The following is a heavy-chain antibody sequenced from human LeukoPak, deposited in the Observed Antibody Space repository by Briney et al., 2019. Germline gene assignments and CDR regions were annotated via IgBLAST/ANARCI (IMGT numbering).Heavy chain of an antibody. CDR2: IGTAGDT. Sequence: GGSLRLSCAASGFTFSSYDMHWVRQATGKGLEWVSAIGTAGDTYYPGSVKGRFTISRENAKNSLYLQMNSLRAGDTAVYYCAKDPANIPYYYYYMDVWGKGTTVTVSS. CDR1: GFTFSSYD. J-gene: IGHJ6*03. V-gene: IGHV3-13*01. CDR3: AKDPANIPYYYYYMDV. D-gene: IGHD2/OR15-2a*01.